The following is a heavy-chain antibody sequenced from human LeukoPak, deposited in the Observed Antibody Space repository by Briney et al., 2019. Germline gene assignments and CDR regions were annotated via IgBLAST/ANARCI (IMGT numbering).Heavy chain of an antibody. Sequence: PGGSLRLSCAASGFTVSSNYMSWVRQAPGKGLEWVANIKQDGSEKYFVDSVKGRFTISRDNAKNSLYLQMNSLRAEDTAVYYCARDRGHIQLWYYDAFDIWGQGTMVTVSS. D-gene: IGHD5-18*01. V-gene: IGHV3-7*01. CDR3: ARDRGHIQLWYYDAFDI. CDR1: GFTVSSNY. J-gene: IGHJ3*02. CDR2: IKQDGSEK.